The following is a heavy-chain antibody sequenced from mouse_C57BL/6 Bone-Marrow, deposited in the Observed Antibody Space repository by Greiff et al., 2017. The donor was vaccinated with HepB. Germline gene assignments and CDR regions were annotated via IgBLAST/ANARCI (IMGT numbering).Heavy chain of an antibody. D-gene: IGHD2-2*01. J-gene: IGHJ1*03. CDR2: ISSGGDYI. CDR3: TREGVLWLRRYFDV. Sequence: VQLKESGEGLVKPGGSLKLSCAASGFTFSSYAMSWVRQTPEKRLEWVAYISSGGDYIYYADTVKGRFTISRDNARNTLYLQMSSLKSEDTAMYYCTREGVLWLRRYFDVWGTGTTVTVSS. CDR1: GFTFSSYA. V-gene: IGHV5-9-1*02.